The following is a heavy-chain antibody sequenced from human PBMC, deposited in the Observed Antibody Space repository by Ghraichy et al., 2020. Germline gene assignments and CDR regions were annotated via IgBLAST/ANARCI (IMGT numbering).Heavy chain of an antibody. V-gene: IGHV2-5*02. J-gene: IGHJ6*02. CDR3: AHRQGQLRNYYYYYGMDV. D-gene: IGHD5-18*01. Sequence: SGPTLVKPTQTLTLTCTFSGFSLSTSGVGVGWIRQPPGKALEWLALIYWDDDKRYSPSLKSRLTITKDTSKNQVVLTMTNMDPVDTATYYCAHRQGQLRNYYYYYGMDVWGQGTTVTVSS. CDR2: IYWDDDK. CDR1: GFSLSTSGVG.